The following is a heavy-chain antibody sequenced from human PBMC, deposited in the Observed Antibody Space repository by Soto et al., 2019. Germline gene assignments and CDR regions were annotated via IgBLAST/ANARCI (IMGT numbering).Heavy chain of an antibody. D-gene: IGHD2-8*01. CDR1: GYTFTSYD. CDR3: SRETRNYRSLKKWVRP. J-gene: IGHJ5*02. CDR2: MNPNSGNT. Sequence: QVQLVQSGAEVKKPGASVKVSCKASGYTFTSYDINWVRQATGQGLEWMGWMNPNSGNTGYAQKFPGRVNKNKNPFHRTAYNEPSHLRSEEKAVYLRSRETRNYRSLKKWVRPWGQGTLVTVSS. V-gene: IGHV1-8*01.